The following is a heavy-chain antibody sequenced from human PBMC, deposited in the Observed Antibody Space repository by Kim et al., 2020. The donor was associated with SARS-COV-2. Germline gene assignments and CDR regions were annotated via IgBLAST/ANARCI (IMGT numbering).Heavy chain of an antibody. V-gene: IGHV4-31*03. CDR2: IYYSGST. J-gene: IGHJ3*02. CDR1: GGSISSGGYY. Sequence: SETLSLTCTVSGGSISSGGYYWSWIRQHPGKGLEWIGYIYYSGSTYYNPSLKSRVTISVDTSKNQFSLKLSSVTAADTAVYYCARDLFEAYCGGDCYPGAFDIWGQGTMVTVSS. CDR3: ARDLFEAYCGGDCYPGAFDI. D-gene: IGHD2-21*02.